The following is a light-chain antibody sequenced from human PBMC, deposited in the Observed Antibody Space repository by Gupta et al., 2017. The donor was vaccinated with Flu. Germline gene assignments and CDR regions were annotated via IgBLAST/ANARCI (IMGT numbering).Light chain of an antibody. CDR1: SCSGSGS. J-gene: IGLJ3*02. CDR3: ETWESDTRV. Sequence: VKTNSTLSSCSGSGSIEWHQQQPGKAPRYMMKLEGSGSYNKGIGAPDRFSAYGSGADRNLTISNIQAEDDDYYYYETWESDTRVFGGGTKLTVL. CDR2: LEGSGSY. V-gene: IGLV4-60*03.